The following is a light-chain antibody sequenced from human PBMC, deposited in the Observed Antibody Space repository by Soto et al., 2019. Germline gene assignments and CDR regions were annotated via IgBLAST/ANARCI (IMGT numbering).Light chain of an antibody. J-gene: IGKJ1*01. CDR3: QQYNNWWT. CDR2: GAS. V-gene: IGKV3-15*01. Sequence: EIVMTQSPATLSVSPGERATLSCRASQSVSSNLAWYQQKPGQDPRLLLYGASTRATGIPARFSGSGSGTEFTLTISSLQSEDFAVYYSQQYNNWWTFGPGTKVEIK. CDR1: QSVSSN.